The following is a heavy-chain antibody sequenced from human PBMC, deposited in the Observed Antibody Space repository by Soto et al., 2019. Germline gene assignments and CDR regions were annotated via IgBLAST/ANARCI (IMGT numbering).Heavy chain of an antibody. V-gene: IGHV3-7*01. J-gene: IGHJ6*03. D-gene: IGHD2-2*01. CDR1: GFTFSSYW. CDR2: IKQDGSEK. CDR3: ARDSYQLPYYYYYYMDV. Sequence: GGSLRLSCAASGFTFSSYWMSWVRQAPGKGLEWVANIKQDGSEKYYVDSVKGRFTISRDNAKNSLYLQMNSLRAEDTAVYYCARDSYQLPYYYYYYMDVWGKGTTVTVSS.